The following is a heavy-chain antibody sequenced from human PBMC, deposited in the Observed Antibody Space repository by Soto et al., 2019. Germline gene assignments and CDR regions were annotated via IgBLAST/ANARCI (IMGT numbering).Heavy chain of an antibody. CDR2: IYYSGST. CDR3: ARDRALEWFPWFDP. Sequence: PSETLSLTCTVSGGSISSYYWSWIRQPPGKGLEWIGYIYYSGSTNYNPSLKSRVTISVDTSKNQFSLKLSSVTAADTAVYYCARDRALEWFPWFDPWGQGPLVTSPQ. V-gene: IGHV4-59*01. CDR1: GGSISSYY. J-gene: IGHJ5*02. D-gene: IGHD3-3*01.